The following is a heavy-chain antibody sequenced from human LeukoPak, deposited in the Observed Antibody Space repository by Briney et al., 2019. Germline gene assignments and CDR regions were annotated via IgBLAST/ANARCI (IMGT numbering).Heavy chain of an antibody. J-gene: IGHJ4*02. Sequence: SETLSLTCTVSGGSISSGSYYWSWIRQPAGKGLEWIGRIYTSGSTYYNPSLKSRVTISVDTSKNHFSLKLSSVTAADTAVYYCARGDPIVVGRYWGQGTLVTVSS. V-gene: IGHV4-61*02. CDR1: GGSISSGSYY. CDR3: ARGDPIVVGRY. CDR2: IYTSGST. D-gene: IGHD3-22*01.